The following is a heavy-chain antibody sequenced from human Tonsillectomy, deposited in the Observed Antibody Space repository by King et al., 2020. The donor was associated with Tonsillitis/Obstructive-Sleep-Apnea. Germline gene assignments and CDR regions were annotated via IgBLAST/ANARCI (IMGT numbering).Heavy chain of an antibody. CDR2: IYSGGST. V-gene: IGHV3-53*01. CDR1: GFTVSSNY. Sequence: VQLVESGGGLIQPGGSLRLSCAASGFTVSSNYMSWVRQAPGKGLEWVSVIYSGGSTYYADSVKGRFTISRDNSKNTLYLQMNSLRVEDTAVYYCARGHMITFGGVIVTQDPYYYYMDVWGKGTTVTVSS. J-gene: IGHJ6*03. D-gene: IGHD3-16*02. CDR3: ARGHMITFGGVIVTQDPYYYYMDV.